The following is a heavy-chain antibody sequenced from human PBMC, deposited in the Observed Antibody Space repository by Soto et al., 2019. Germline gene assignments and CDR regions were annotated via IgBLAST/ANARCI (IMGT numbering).Heavy chain of an antibody. Sequence: LTCTASGGCICSYYGSWIRKPPGKGLEWIGYIYYSGSTNYNPSLKSRVTISVDTSKNQFSLKLSSVTAADTAVYYCAREPYDFWPYLDNPGQRTL. CDR1: GGCICSYY. J-gene: IGHJ4*02. CDR2: IYYSGST. V-gene: IGHV4-59*01. CDR3: AREPYDFWPYLDN. D-gene: IGHD3-3*01.